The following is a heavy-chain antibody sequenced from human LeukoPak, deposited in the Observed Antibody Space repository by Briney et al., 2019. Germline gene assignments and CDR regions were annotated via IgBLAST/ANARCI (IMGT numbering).Heavy chain of an antibody. D-gene: IGHD6-19*01. J-gene: IGHJ4*02. CDR2: FSGNVGST. Sequence: GGSLRLSCAASGFTFSSYWMSWVRQAPGKGLEWVSGFSGNVGSTYYADSVKGRFTISRDNSKNTLYLQMNSLRAEDTAVYYCAKAPGYSSGWYFDYWGQGTLVTVSS. V-gene: IGHV3-23*01. CDR1: GFTFSSYW. CDR3: AKAPGYSSGWYFDY.